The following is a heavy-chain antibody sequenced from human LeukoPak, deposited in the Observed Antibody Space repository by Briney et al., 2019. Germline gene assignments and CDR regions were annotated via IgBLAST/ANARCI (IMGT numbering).Heavy chain of an antibody. V-gene: IGHV5-51*01. Sequence: GESLKISCKGSGYSFTSYWVGWVRQMPGKGLEWMGIIYPGGSDTRYSPSFQGQVTISADKSISTAYLQWSSLKASDTAMYYCARQRFLEWQPIDYWGQGTLVTVSS. CDR1: GYSFTSYW. J-gene: IGHJ4*02. CDR2: IYPGGSDT. D-gene: IGHD3-3*01. CDR3: ARQRFLEWQPIDY.